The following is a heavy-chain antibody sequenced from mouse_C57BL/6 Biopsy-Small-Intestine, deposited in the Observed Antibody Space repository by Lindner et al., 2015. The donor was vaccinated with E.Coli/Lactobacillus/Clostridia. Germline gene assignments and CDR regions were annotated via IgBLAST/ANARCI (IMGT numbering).Heavy chain of an antibody. CDR1: GYAFSSYW. CDR3: AREGYGSRYDY. CDR2: IYPGDGDT. J-gene: IGHJ2*01. V-gene: IGHV1-80*01. Sequence: VQLQESGAELVKPGASVKISCKASGYAFSSYWMNWVKQRPGKGLEWIGQIYPGDGDTNYNGKFKGKATLTADKSSSTVYMQLSSLTSEDSAVYFCAREGYGSRYDYWGQGTTLTVSS. D-gene: IGHD1-1*01.